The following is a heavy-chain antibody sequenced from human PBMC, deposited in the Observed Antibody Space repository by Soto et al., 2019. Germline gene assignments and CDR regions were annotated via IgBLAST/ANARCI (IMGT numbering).Heavy chain of an antibody. Sequence: ASETLSLTCTVSGGSISGHYLIWIRQPPGEGMEWIGYIFYSGSTTYNNNPSLKSRVSISVDTSKNQFYLRLSSVTAADTAVYYCARVGSSGWSPDYWGQGTLVTVYS. CDR2: IFYSGSTTY. CDR3: ARVGSSGWSPDY. CDR1: GGSISGHY. V-gene: IGHV4-59*11. D-gene: IGHD6-19*01. J-gene: IGHJ4*02.